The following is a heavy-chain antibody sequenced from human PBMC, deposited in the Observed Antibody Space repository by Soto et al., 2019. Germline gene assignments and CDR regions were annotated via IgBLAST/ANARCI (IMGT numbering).Heavy chain of an antibody. Sequence: EVQLVESGGGLVQPGRSLRLSCTASGFTFDDYAMHWVRQAPGKGLEWVSGISWNSGRIGYADSVKGRFTISRDNAKNSLYLQMNSLRAEGTALYYCAKDRRSGYYYYFDYWGQGTLVTVSS. CDR1: GFTFDDYA. J-gene: IGHJ4*02. V-gene: IGHV3-9*01. CDR3: AKDRRSGYYYYFDY. CDR2: ISWNSGRI. D-gene: IGHD3-22*01.